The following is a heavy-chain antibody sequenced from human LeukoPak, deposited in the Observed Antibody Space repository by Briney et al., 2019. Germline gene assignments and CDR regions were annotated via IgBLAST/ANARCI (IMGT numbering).Heavy chain of an antibody. D-gene: IGHD6-19*01. CDR2: IIPIFGTA. J-gene: IGHJ4*02. CDR1: GYTFTSYG. CDR3: ARADIAVAAAFDY. V-gene: IGHV1-69*05. Sequence: GASVKVSCKASGYTFTSYGISWVRQAPGQGLEWMGRIIPIFGTANYAQKFQGRVTITTDESTSTAYMELSSLRSEDTAVYYCARADIAVAAAFDYWGQGTLVTVSS.